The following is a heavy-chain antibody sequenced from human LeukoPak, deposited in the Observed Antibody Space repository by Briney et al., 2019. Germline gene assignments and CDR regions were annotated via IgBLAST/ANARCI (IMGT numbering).Heavy chain of an antibody. CDR3: AKDVAGPFDY. V-gene: IGHV3-23*01. J-gene: IGHJ4*02. CDR1: GFTFSSCW. CDR2: MSGCGGST. D-gene: IGHD6-19*01. Sequence: GGSLRLSCAASGFTFSSCWMSWLRQAPGKGLEWVSAMSGCGGSTYYADSVKGRFTISRDNSKNTLYLQMNSRRAEDTAVYNCAKDVAGPFDYWGQGTLVTVSS.